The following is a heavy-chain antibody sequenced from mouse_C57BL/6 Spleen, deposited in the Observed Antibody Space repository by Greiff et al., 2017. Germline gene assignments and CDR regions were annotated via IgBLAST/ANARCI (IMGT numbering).Heavy chain of an antibody. Sequence: EVKLMESGGGLVKPGGSLKLSCAASGFTFSSYAMSWVRQTPEKRLEWVATISDGGSYIYYPDNVKGRFTISRDNAKNNLYLQRSHLKSEDTAMYYCAIKGLITTVVARDYFDYWGQGTTLTVSS. J-gene: IGHJ2*01. CDR3: AIKGLITTVVARDYFDY. CDR1: GFTFSSYA. D-gene: IGHD1-1*01. CDR2: ISDGGSYI. V-gene: IGHV5-4*03.